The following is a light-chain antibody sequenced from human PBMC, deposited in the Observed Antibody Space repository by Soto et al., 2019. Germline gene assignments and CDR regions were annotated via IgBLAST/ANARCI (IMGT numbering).Light chain of an antibody. CDR3: PARYNWPPET. V-gene: IGKV3-11*01. CDR2: DAS. Sequence: ESVLTQSPATLSLSPGERATLSCRASQSVGKYLAWYQQKPGQSPRLLIYDASNRATGIPARFSGSGSGTDFTLTINSREPEDFAVYYCPARYNWPPETFGQGTRLEIK. J-gene: IGKJ5*01. CDR1: QSVGKY.